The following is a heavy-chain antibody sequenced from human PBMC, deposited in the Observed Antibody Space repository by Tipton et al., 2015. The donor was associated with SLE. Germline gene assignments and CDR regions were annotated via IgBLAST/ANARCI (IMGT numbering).Heavy chain of an antibody. D-gene: IGHD3-16*01. Sequence: TLSLTCTVSGGSISSYYWSWIRQPPGKGLEWIGYIYYSGSTNYNPSLKSRVTISVDTSKNQFSLKLSSVTAADTAVYYCASGRAAPGGLYFDYWVQGTLFTVSS. CDR3: ASGRAAPGGLYFDY. V-gene: IGHV4-59*07. CDR1: GGSISSYY. J-gene: IGHJ4*02. CDR2: IYYSGST.